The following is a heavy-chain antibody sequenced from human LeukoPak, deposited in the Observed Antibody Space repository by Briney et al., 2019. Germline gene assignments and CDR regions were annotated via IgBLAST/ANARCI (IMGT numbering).Heavy chain of an antibody. CDR2: IYHSGST. D-gene: IGHD2-21*02. J-gene: IGHJ4*02. CDR1: GRSISSGGYY. Sequence: SQTLSLTCAVSGRSISSGGYYWSWIRQPPGKGLEWIGYIYHSGSTYYNPSLKSRVTISVDRSKNQFSLKLSSVTAADTAVYYCAREATDLRAFDYWGQGTLVTVSS. CDR3: AREATDLRAFDY. V-gene: IGHV4-30-2*01.